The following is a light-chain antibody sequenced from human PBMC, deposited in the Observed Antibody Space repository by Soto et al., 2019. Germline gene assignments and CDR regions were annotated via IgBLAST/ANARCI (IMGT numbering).Light chain of an antibody. V-gene: IGKV1-33*01. CDR2: DAS. CDR3: QQYENLPT. Sequence: DIQMTQSPSTLSASVGDRVTITCQASQDIRNSLNWYQQKPGTAPNLLIYDASNLEAGVPSRFRGSGSGTDFTFTISRLQPEDIATYYCQQYENLPTFGQGTRLEIK. CDR1: QDIRNS. J-gene: IGKJ5*01.